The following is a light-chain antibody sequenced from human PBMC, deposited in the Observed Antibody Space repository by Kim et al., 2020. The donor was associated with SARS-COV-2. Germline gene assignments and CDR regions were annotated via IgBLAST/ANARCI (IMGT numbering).Light chain of an antibody. CDR2: KAS. V-gene: IGKV1-5*03. CDR3: QQYNSYLYT. J-gene: IGKJ2*01. CDR1: QSSNSY. Sequence: SAAEGDRVTISGRASQSSNSYLNWYQQKPGKAPKLLIYKASSLESGVPSRFSGSGSGTEFTLTISSLQPDDFATYYCQQYNSYLYTFGQGTKLEI.